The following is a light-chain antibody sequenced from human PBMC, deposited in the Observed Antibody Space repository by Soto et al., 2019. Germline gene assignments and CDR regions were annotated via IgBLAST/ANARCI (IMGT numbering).Light chain of an antibody. CDR1: QTVGTW. J-gene: IGKJ1*01. V-gene: IGKV1-5*03. CDR2: QAS. CDR3: QQYYPSSWT. Sequence: DIQMTQSPSTLPASVGDRVTITCRASQTVGTWLAWYQQKPGKAPKVLIYQASSLESGVPSRFRGRGSGTLFPLTLSRLQTEEFATYYGQQYYPSSWTVRQGTKGEI.